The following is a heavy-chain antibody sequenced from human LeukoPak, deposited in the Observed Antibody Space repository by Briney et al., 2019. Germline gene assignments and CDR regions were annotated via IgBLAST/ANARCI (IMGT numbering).Heavy chain of an antibody. CDR2: IYHSGST. Sequence: ASETLSLTCTVSGGSISSSSYYWGWIRQPPGKGLEWIGSIYHSGSTYYNPSLKSRVTISVDTSKNQFSLKLSSVTAADTAVYYCARLGITTDYWGQGTLVTVSS. CDR1: GGSISSSSYY. V-gene: IGHV4-39*01. CDR3: ARLGITTDY. D-gene: IGHD3-10*01. J-gene: IGHJ4*02.